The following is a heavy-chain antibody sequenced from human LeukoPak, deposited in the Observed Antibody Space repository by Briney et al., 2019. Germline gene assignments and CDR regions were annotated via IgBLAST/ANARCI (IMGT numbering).Heavy chain of an antibody. D-gene: IGHD1-26*01. V-gene: IGHV3-7*01. Sequence: GGSLRLSCAASGFTFSSYWMSWVRQAPGKGLEWVANIKQDGSEKYYVDSVKGRFAISRDNAKNSLYLQMNIQRAEDTAVYYCVSGSYEGGYYGMDVWGQGTTVTVSS. J-gene: IGHJ6*02. CDR3: VSGSYEGGYYGMDV. CDR1: GFTFSSYW. CDR2: IKQDGSEK.